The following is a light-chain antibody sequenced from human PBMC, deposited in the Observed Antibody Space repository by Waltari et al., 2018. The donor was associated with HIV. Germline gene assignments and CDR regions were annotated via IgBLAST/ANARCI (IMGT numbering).Light chain of an antibody. J-gene: IGLJ2*01. CDR3: SSYTNINTVV. CDR2: EVT. CDR1: TSDVGAYAY. Sequence: QSALTQPASVSGSPGQSITMSCTGATSDVGAYAYVSWYQQHPGKAPNLIIYEVTNRPSGVSNRFSGSKSGITASLTISGLQTEDEADYYCSSYTNINTVVFGGGTKLTVL. V-gene: IGLV2-14*01.